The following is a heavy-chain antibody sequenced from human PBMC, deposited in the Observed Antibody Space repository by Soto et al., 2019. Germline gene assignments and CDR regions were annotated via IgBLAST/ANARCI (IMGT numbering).Heavy chain of an antibody. V-gene: IGHV1-18*01. CDR1: GYTFTSYG. CDR3: ARGSVLHVYYYDSSGYSDY. Sequence: ASVKVSCKASGYTFTSYGISWVRQAPGQGLEWMGWISAYNGNTNYAQKLQGRVTTTTDTSTSTAYMELRSLRSDDTAVYYCARGSVLHVYYYDSSGYSDYWGQGTLVTVSS. J-gene: IGHJ4*02. D-gene: IGHD3-22*01. CDR2: ISAYNGNT.